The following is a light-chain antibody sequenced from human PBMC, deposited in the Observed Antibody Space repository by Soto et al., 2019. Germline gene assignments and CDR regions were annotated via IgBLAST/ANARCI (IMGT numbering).Light chain of an antibody. J-gene: IGLJ3*02. CDR1: SSDVGVYNF. CDR2: EDS. Sequence: QSALTQPASVSGSPGQSITISCTGISSDVGVYNFVSWYQQHTGKAPKLMVYEDSRPSGVSDRFSGSRSGNTASLTISGLQAEDEGDYYCCSNAGTRTVFGGGTKLTVL. CDR3: CSNAGTRTV. V-gene: IGLV2-23*01.